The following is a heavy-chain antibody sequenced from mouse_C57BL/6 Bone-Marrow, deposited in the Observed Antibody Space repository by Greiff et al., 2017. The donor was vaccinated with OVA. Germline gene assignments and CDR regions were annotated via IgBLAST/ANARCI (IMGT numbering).Heavy chain of an antibody. J-gene: IGHJ3*01. CDR3: ARSGFYYYGSSRFAY. Sequence: QVQLQQPGTELVKPGASVKLSCKASGYTFTSYWMHWVKQRPGQGLEWIGNINPSNGGTNYNEKFKSKATLTVDKSSSTAYMQLSSLTSEDSAVYYCARSGFYYYGSSRFAYWGQGTLVTVSA. CDR2: INPSNGGT. V-gene: IGHV1-53*01. D-gene: IGHD1-1*01. CDR1: GYTFTSYW.